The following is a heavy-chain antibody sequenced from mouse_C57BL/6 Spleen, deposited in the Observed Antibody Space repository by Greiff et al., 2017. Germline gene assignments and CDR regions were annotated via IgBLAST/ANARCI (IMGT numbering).Heavy chain of an antibody. CDR2: IDPSDSYT. CDR1: GYTFTSYW. V-gene: IGHV1-69*01. Sequence: QVQLKQPGAELVMPGASVKLSCKASGYTFTSYWMHWVKQRPGQGLEWIGEIDPSDSYTNYNQKFKGKSTLTVDKSSSTAYMQLSSLTSEDSAVYYCARERLTKMEYWGQGASVSV. D-gene: IGHD1-3*01. CDR3: ARERLTKMEY. J-gene: IGHJ4*01.